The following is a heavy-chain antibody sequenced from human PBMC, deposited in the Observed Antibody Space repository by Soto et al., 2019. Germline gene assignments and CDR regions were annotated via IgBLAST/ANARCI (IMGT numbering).Heavy chain of an antibody. Sequence: QVQLVQSGGGVVQPGKSLRLSCAASGFIFNRYAFHWVRQAPGKGLEWVAQISYDGSSQYYGDSVKGRFTISRDNSNNTLFLHFSSLRPEDTAVYYCPRDPSAGLADYWGQGTLVTVSS. J-gene: IGHJ4*02. CDR1: GFIFNRYA. CDR2: ISYDGSSQ. D-gene: IGHD6-13*01. V-gene: IGHV3-30*15. CDR3: PRDPSAGLADY.